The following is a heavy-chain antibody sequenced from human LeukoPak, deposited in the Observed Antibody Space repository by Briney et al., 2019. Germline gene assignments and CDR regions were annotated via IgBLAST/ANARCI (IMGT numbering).Heavy chain of an antibody. CDR2: ISGSGGST. CDR3: AKTYYDILTGPNWFDP. V-gene: IGHV3-23*01. CDR1: GFTFSSYA. J-gene: IGHJ5*02. Sequence: GGSLRLSCAASGFTFSSYAMSWVRQAPGKGLEWVSAISGSGGSTYYADSVKGRFTISRDNSKNTLYLQMISLRAEDTAVYYCAKTYYDILTGPNWFDPWGQGTLVTVSS. D-gene: IGHD3-9*01.